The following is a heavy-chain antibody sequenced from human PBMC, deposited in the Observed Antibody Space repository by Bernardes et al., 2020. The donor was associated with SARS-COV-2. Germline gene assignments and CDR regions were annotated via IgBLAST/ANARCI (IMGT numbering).Heavy chain of an antibody. Sequence: SETLSLTCTVSGDSISTNYWSWIRQPPGKGLEWIGYISHTGSTNYSPSFKSRVTISADTSKNQFSLKLTSTTAADTAVYYCAVQNGGSCYSAANYWGQGTLVTVSS. D-gene: IGHD2-15*01. CDR1: GDSISTNY. V-gene: IGHV4-59*13. CDR2: ISHTGST. J-gene: IGHJ4*02. CDR3: AVQNGGSCYSAANY.